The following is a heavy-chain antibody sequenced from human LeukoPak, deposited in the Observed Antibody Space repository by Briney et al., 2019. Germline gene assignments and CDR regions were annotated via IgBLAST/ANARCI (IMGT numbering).Heavy chain of an antibody. V-gene: IGHV3-74*01. Sequence: GGSLRLSCAASGFTFSSYWMHWVRQAPGKGLVWVSRINSDGSSTSYADSVKGRFTISRDNAKNTLYLQTNSLRAEDTAVYYCARSPTVNHYYYYYMTSGAKGPRSPSP. J-gene: IGHJ6*03. CDR2: INSDGSST. CDR1: GFTFSSYW. CDR3: ARSPTVNHYYYYYMTS. D-gene: IGHD4-11*01.